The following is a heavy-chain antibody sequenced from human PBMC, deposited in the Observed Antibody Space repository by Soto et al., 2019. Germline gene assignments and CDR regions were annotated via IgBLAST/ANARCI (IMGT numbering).Heavy chain of an antibody. Sequence: GASVKVSCKASGYTFTSYGISWVRQAPGQGLEWMGWISAYNGNTNYAQKLQGRVTMTTDTSTSTAYMELRSLRSDDTAVYYCARWGCTNGGCYPTATFDYWGQGTLVTVSS. CDR3: ARWGCTNGGCYPTATFDY. D-gene: IGHD2-8*01. V-gene: IGHV1-18*01. J-gene: IGHJ4*02. CDR2: ISAYNGNT. CDR1: GYTFTSYG.